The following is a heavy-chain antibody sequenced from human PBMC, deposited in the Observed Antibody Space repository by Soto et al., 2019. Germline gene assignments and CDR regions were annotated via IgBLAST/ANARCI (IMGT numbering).Heavy chain of an antibody. V-gene: IGHV1-2*02. CDR1: GYTFTGYN. D-gene: IGHD3-3*01. Sequence: ASVKVSCKASGYTFTGYNMHWVRQAPGQGLEWMGWINPNSGGTNYAQKFQGRVTMTRDTSISTAYMELSRLRSDDTAVCYCARAWDWSGYYFYYYYGMDVWGQGTTVTVSS. J-gene: IGHJ6*02. CDR2: INPNSGGT. CDR3: ARAWDWSGYYFYYYYGMDV.